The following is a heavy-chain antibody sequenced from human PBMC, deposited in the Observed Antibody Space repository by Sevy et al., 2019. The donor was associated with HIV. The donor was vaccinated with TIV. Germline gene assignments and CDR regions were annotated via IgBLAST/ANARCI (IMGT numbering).Heavy chain of an antibody. Sequence: GGSLRLSCAGSGFTFSDYYMNWIRQAPGKGLEWVSYVSSSGSSISYAGSVKGRFTISRDNAKNSLYLEMNSLRDDDXXXXXXXXXXXXXXXXXXXHWYFDLWGRGTLVTVSS. V-gene: IGHV3-11*01. CDR2: VSSSGSSI. CDR1: GFTFSDYY. CDR3: XXXXXXXXXXXXXHWYFDL. J-gene: IGHJ2*01.